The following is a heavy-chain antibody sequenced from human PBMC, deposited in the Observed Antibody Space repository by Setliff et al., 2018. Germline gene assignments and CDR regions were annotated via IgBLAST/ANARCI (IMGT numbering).Heavy chain of an antibody. D-gene: IGHD2-21*01. CDR3: ATEKFPGDWGDY. J-gene: IGHJ4*02. CDR2: ISVYNGKT. V-gene: IGHV1-18*01. CDR1: GYTFTSCG. Sequence: ASVKVSCKASGYTFTSCGFSWVRQAPGQGLEWMGWISVYNGKTKYAQKFQGRVTMTTDTSTRTAYMEVTSLRSDDTAVYYCATEKFPGDWGDYWGQGTLVTV.